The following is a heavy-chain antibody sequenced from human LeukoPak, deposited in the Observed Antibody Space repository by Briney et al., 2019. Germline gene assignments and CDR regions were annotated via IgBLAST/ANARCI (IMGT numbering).Heavy chain of an antibody. CDR3: ATLKVGATGHMDV. CDR1: GGSISSYY. V-gene: IGHV4-59*01. J-gene: IGHJ6*04. Sequence: SETLSLTCTVSGGSISSYYWSWIRQPPGKGLEWIGYIYYSGSTNYNPSLKSRVTISVDTSKNQFSLKLSSATAADTAVYYCATLKVGATGHMDVWGKGTTVTVSP. D-gene: IGHD1-26*01. CDR2: IYYSGST.